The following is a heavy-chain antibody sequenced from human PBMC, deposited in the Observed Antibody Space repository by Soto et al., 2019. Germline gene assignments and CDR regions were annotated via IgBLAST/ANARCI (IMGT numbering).Heavy chain of an antibody. D-gene: IGHD3-22*01. CDR1: GFSFNDYA. CDR3: SRGTYYPQSSGLHADY. Sequence: QVQLVESGGGEVQPGGSLRVSCATSGFSFNDYAMYWVRQAPGQGLEWVAIISSEGHHQFYLDKLRGRFTVSRDNSKNTLYLQMNSLRPEDTAVYYCSRGTYYPQSSGLHADYWGPGTVVTVSS. CDR2: ISSEGHHQ. J-gene: IGHJ4*02. V-gene: IGHV3-30*03.